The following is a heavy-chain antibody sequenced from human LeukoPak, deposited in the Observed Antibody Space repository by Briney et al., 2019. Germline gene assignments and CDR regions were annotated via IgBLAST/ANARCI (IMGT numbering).Heavy chain of an antibody. V-gene: IGHV1-46*01. CDR3: ARDVVSGDSSGFTFDY. Sequence: ASVTVSCKASGYTFTSYYMHWVRQAPGQGLEWMGIINPSGGSTSYAQKFQGRVTMTRDTSTSTVYMELSSLRSEDTAVYYCARDVVSGDSSGFTFDYWGQGTLVTVSS. CDR1: GYTFTSYY. J-gene: IGHJ4*02. D-gene: IGHD3-22*01. CDR2: INPSGGST.